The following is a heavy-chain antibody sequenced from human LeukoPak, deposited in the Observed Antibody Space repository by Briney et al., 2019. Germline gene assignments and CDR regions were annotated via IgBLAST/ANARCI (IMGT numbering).Heavy chain of an antibody. CDR1: GYTFTSYY. J-gene: IGHJ4*02. Sequence: ASVKVSCKASGYTFTSYYMHWVRQAPGQGLEWMGIINPSGGSTSYAQKFRGRVTMTRDTSTSTVYMELSSLRSEDTAVYYCASSILTGYFSLDYWGQGTLVTVSS. V-gene: IGHV1-46*01. CDR2: INPSGGST. CDR3: ASSILTGYFSLDY. D-gene: IGHD3-9*01.